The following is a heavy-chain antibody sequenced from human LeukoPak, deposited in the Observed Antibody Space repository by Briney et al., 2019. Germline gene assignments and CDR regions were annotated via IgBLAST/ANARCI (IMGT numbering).Heavy chain of an antibody. J-gene: IGHJ6*02. CDR1: GFTFSSYA. Sequence: QTGGSLRLSCAASGFTFSSYAMSWVRQAPGKGLEWVSAISGSGGSTYYADSVKGRFTISRDNSKNTLYLQMNSLRAEDTAVYYCAKGSCSSTSCYYYYGMDVWGQGTTVTVSS. CDR3: AKGSCSSTSCYYYYGMDV. V-gene: IGHV3-23*01. D-gene: IGHD2-2*01. CDR2: ISGSGGST.